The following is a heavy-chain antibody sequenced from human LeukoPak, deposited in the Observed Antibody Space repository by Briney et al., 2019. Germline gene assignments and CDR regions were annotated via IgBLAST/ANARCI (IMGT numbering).Heavy chain of an antibody. CDR2: ISGSGGST. D-gene: IGHD2-2*01. Sequence: RGGGSLRLSCAASGFTFSSYAMSGVRQAPGKGLEWVSAISGSGGSTYYADSVKGRFTISRDNSKTTLYLQMNSLRAEDTAVYYCATDSSTSKWLNVDYWGQGTLVTVSS. V-gene: IGHV3-23*01. CDR1: GFTFSSYA. J-gene: IGHJ4*02. CDR3: ATDSSTSKWLNVDY.